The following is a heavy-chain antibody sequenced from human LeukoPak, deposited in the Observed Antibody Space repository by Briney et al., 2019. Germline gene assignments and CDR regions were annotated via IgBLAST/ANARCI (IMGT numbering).Heavy chain of an antibody. J-gene: IGHJ4*02. V-gene: IGHV3-23*01. CDR1: GYTFSSYS. D-gene: IGHD6-19*01. CDR3: AKDVGLSSGWPSTFDY. Sequence: GGSLRLSCAASGYTFSSYSMNWVRQAPGKGLEWVSAISGSGGSTYYADSVKGRFTISRDNSKNTLYLQMNSLRAEDTAVYYCAKDVGLSSGWPSTFDYWGQGTLVTVSS. CDR2: ISGSGGST.